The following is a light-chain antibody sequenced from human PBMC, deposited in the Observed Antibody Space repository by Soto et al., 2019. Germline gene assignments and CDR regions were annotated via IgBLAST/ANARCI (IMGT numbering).Light chain of an antibody. CDR2: LGS. J-gene: IGKJ1*01. CDR3: MQPLQSWT. V-gene: IGKV2-28*01. CDR1: DVLLHSNGYNY. Sequence: DIVMTQSPLSLPGTPVESCSISCRSSDVLLHSNGYNYLDWYLQKPGQSPQLLIYLGSNRASGVPDRFSGSGSGTDFTLKISGVEAEDVGVYYCMQPLQSWTFGQGTKVDIK.